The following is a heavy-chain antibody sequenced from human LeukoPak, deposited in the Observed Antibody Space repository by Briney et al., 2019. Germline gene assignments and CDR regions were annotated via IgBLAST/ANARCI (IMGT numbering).Heavy chain of an antibody. Sequence: ASLKVSCKASGYTFTSSDIKWMRQATGQGLEWMGWMNPNRGNTGYAQKFQGRVTMTRNTSISTAYMELSSLRSEDTAVYYCARMGCGDCYYPTMDYYMDVWGKGTTVTVSS. J-gene: IGHJ6*03. CDR3: ARMGCGDCYYPTMDYYMDV. V-gene: IGHV1-8*01. D-gene: IGHD2-21*02. CDR2: MNPNRGNT. CDR1: GYTFTSSD.